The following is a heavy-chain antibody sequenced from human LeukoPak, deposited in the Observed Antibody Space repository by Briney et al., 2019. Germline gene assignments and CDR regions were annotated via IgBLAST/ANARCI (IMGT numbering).Heavy chain of an antibody. D-gene: IGHD3-10*01. V-gene: IGHV3-48*04. CDR2: ISTSSSAI. CDR1: GFTFSKYS. J-gene: IGHJ3*02. Sequence: GGSLRLFCAPSGFTFSKYSMNWVRQAPGQGLEWVSYISTSSSAIYYADSVKGRFTISRDNAKNTLYLQMNSLRAEDTAVYYCARGHYGSGIHQGAFDIWGQGTIVTVSS. CDR3: ARGHYGSGIHQGAFDI.